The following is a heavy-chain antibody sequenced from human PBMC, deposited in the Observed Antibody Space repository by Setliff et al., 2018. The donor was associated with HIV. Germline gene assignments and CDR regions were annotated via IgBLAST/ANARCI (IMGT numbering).Heavy chain of an antibody. CDR2: IYDSGST. V-gene: IGHV4-4*07. D-gene: IGHD3-10*01. Sequence: PSETLSLTCTVSGGSISGFYWNWIRQSAGKGLQWIGRIYDSGSTKYNPSLEDRVTMSVDTSNNQFSLSLRSVTAADTAIYYCARSIHGGGSEPFDTWGQGILVTVSS. J-gene: IGHJ5*02. CDR1: GGSISGFY. CDR3: ARSIHGGGSEPFDT.